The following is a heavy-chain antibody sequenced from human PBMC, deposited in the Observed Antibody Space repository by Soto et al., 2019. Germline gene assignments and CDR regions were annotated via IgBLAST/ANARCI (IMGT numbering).Heavy chain of an antibody. Sequence: EVQLLESGGGLVQPGGSLRLTCAVYGFTLSSYAMNWVRQAPGKGLEWVSGISGSDDSTRYADSAKGRFTISRDNSKNTLYLQMNSLRVEDTAVYYCAKGKPGVTLAVPLDCWGQGSLVTVSS. V-gene: IGHV3-23*01. CDR1: GFTLSSYA. CDR2: ISGSDDST. J-gene: IGHJ4*02. D-gene: IGHD2-15*01. CDR3: AKGKPGVTLAVPLDC.